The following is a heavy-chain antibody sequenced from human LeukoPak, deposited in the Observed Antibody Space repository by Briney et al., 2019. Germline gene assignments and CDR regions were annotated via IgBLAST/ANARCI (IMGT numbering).Heavy chain of an antibody. Sequence: PGGSLRLSCAASGFSFRSYAMHWVRQAPGKGLEWVTVIANDGRDKKYADSVRGRFTISRDNSKNTLYLQMNSLRTEDSALYYCVVDLSGSADYWGQGTLVTVSS. V-gene: IGHV3-30*04. CDR2: IANDGRDK. CDR1: GFSFRSYA. D-gene: IGHD3-10*01. J-gene: IGHJ4*02. CDR3: VVDLSGSADY.